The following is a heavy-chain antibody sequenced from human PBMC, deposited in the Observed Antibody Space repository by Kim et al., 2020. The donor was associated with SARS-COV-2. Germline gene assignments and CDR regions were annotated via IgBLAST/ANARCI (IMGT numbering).Heavy chain of an antibody. CDR3: TTDTYYYDSSGNDAFDI. D-gene: IGHD3-22*01. V-gene: IGHV3-15*01. Sequence: VKGRFTISRDDSKNTLYLQMNSLKTEDTAVYYCTTDTYYYDSSGNDAFDIWGQGTMVTVSS. J-gene: IGHJ3*02.